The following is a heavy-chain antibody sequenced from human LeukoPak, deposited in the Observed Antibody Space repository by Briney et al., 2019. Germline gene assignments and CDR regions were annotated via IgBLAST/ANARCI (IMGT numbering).Heavy chain of an antibody. CDR3: ARETAPYYYYYMDV. J-gene: IGHJ6*03. D-gene: IGHD1-1*01. CDR1: GGSFSSYY. CDR2: IYTSGNT. Sequence: SETLSLPCSVSGGSFSSYYWSGIRQPAGKALDWIGRIYTSGNTNYNPSLKSRVTISVDKSKNQFSLKLSSVTAADTAVYYCARETAPYYYYYMDVWGKGTTVTVSS. V-gene: IGHV4-4*07.